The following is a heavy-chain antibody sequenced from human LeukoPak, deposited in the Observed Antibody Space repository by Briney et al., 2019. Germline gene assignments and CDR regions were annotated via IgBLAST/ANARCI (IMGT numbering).Heavy chain of an antibody. D-gene: IGHD2-2*03. CDR3: AKVMDL. CDR2: ISGSGGST. J-gene: IGHJ4*02. CDR1: GFNFNNYA. V-gene: IGHV3-23*01. Sequence: GGSLKLSCAASGFNFNNYAMNWVRQAPGEGLEWVSAISGSGGSTYYADSVKGRFTISRDNSKNTLYLQMNSLRAEDTAVYYCAKVMDLWGQGTLVTVSS.